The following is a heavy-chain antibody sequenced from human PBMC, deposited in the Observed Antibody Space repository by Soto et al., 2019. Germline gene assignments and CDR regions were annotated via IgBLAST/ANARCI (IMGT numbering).Heavy chain of an antibody. D-gene: IGHD1-20*01. J-gene: IGHJ4*02. CDR1: GFTFSSSG. CDR3: AKEFHTWNYFDY. CDR2: ISYEGTNK. V-gene: IGHV3-30*18. Sequence: GGSLRLSCAASGFTFSSSGMHWVRQAPGKGLEWVAVISYEGTNKYYADSVKGRFTISRDNSKNTLYLQMNSLRGEDTGVYYCAKEFHTWNYFDYWGQGTLVTVSS.